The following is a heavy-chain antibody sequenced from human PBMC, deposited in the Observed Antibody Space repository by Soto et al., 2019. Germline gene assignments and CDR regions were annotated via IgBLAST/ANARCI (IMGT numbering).Heavy chain of an antibody. CDR2: ISYAGDNR. CDR3: TKDKGPNSGWGFVS. Sequence: QVQLVESGGGVVQPGRSLRLSCAASGFTFRTYGMHWVRQAPGKGLEWVADISYAGDNRNYAVSVKGRFTISRDNSKNTLYLHMNSLRHEDTAMYYCTKDKGPNSGWGFVSGGQGTLVTVSS. J-gene: IGHJ4*02. CDR1: GFTFRTYG. D-gene: IGHD6-25*01. V-gene: IGHV3-30*18.